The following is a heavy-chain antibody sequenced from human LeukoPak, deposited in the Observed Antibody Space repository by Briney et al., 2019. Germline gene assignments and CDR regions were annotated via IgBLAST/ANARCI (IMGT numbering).Heavy chain of an antibody. CDR2: ISAYNGNT. Sequence: ASVKVSCKASGYTFTSYGISWVRQAPGQGLEWMGWISAYNGNTDYAQKLQGRVTMTTDTSTSTAYMELRSLRSDDTAVYYCARDLYCSSTSCSWGNWFDPWGQGTLVTVSS. V-gene: IGHV1-18*01. D-gene: IGHD2-2*01. CDR3: ARDLYCSSTSCSWGNWFDP. CDR1: GYTFTSYG. J-gene: IGHJ5*02.